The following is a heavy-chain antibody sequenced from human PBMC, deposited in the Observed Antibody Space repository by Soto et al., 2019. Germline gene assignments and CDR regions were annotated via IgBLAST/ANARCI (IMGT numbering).Heavy chain of an antibody. CDR1: GYRFSSYG. Sequence: GASVKVSCKASGYRFSSYGLNWLRKAPGQVPEWMGWINTFNGNTNSAQKFQGRLRVTTDTSTSTVFMELSSLTSDDTAVYFCARELGISPSAPLDYWGQGTLVTVSS. V-gene: IGHV1-18*01. D-gene: IGHD2-21*01. CDR2: INTFNGNT. CDR3: ARELGISPSAPLDY. J-gene: IGHJ4*02.